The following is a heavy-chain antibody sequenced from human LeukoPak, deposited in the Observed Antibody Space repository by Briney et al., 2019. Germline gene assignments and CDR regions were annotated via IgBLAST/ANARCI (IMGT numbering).Heavy chain of an antibody. Sequence: PGRSLRLSCAASGFIFDDYAMHWVRHAPGKGLEWVSGISWDSDSIDYADSVKGRFTISRDNAKNSLYLQMNSLRAEYMALYYCAKGGGGRLIYYYYMDVWGKGTTVTVSS. V-gene: IGHV3-9*03. CDR2: ISWDSDSI. J-gene: IGHJ6*03. CDR3: AKGGGGRLIYYYYMDV. CDR1: GFIFDDYA. D-gene: IGHD3-16*01.